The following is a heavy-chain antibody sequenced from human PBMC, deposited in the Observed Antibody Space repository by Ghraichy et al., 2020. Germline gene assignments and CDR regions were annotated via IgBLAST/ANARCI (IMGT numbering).Heavy chain of an antibody. CDR1: GGSISSGDYY. Sequence: SETLSLTCTVSGGSISSGDYYWSWIRQPPGKGLEWIGYIYYSGGTYYNPSLKSRVTISVDTSKNQFSLKVSSVTAADTAVYYCARGPLGNWFDPWGQGTLVTVSS. CDR2: IYYSGGT. J-gene: IGHJ5*02. V-gene: IGHV4-30-4*01. CDR3: ARGPLGNWFDP.